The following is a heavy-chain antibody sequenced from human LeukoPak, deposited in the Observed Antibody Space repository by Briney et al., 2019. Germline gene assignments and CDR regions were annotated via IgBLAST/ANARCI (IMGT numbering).Heavy chain of an antibody. J-gene: IGHJ4*02. CDR3: ARDTGSGWQHDY. Sequence: GGSLRLSCAASGFTFSSYAMHWVRQAPGKGLECVSAISGSGGSTFYADSVKGRFTISRDNSKNTLYLQMNSLSADDTAVYYCARDTGSGWQHDYWGQGTLVTVSS. CDR2: ISGSGGST. V-gene: IGHV3-64*04. CDR1: GFTFSSYA. D-gene: IGHD6-19*01.